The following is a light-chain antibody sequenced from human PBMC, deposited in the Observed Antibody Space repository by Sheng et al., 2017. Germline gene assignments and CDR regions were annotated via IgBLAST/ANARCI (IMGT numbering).Light chain of an antibody. CDR3: GTWDSGLSAGV. J-gene: IGLJ3*02. Sequence: QSVLTQPPSVSAAPGQKVTISCSGSSSNIGNNYVSWYQHLSGRAPKLLIYDDYERPSGISDRFSGSKSGTSATLGISGLQTGDEADYYCGTWDSGLSAGVFGGGTKL. CDR2: DDY. CDR1: SSNIGNNY. V-gene: IGLV1-51*01.